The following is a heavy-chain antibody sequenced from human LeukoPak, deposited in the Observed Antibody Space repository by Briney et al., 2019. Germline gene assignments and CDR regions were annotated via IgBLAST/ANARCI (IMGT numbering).Heavy chain of an antibody. V-gene: IGHV3-21*01. CDR1: GFTFSNSN. J-gene: IGHJ6*04. Sequence: GGSLRLSCVVSGFTFSNSNMNWVRQAPGKGLEWVSSISFTSSYIYYADSLKGRFTISRDNAKNSLFLQMNSLRAEDTAVYYCAELGITMIGGVWGKGTTVTISS. D-gene: IGHD3-10*02. CDR2: ISFTSSYI. CDR3: AELGITMIGGV.